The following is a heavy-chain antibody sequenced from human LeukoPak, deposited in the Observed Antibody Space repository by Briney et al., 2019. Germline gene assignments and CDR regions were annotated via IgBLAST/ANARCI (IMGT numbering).Heavy chain of an antibody. CDR2: INHSGST. J-gene: IGHJ4*02. Sequence: SETLSLTCAVYGGSFSGYYWSWIRQPPGKGLEWIGEINHSGSTNYNPSLKSRVTISVDTSKNQFSLKHSSVTAADTAVYYCARMYYGSGSYYNVLDYWGQGTLVTVSS. V-gene: IGHV4-34*01. CDR3: ARMYYGSGSYYNVLDY. CDR1: GGSFSGYY. D-gene: IGHD3-10*01.